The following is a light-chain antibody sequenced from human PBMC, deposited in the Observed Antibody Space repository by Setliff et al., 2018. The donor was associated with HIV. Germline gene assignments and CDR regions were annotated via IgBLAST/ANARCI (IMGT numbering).Light chain of an antibody. V-gene: IGLV2-11*01. Sequence: QSVLTQPRSVSGSPGQSVTISCTGSSSDVGGYNYVSWYQQPPGKAPKLMIYDVTKRPSGVPDRFSGSKSGNTASLAISGLQSEDEADYYCATWDDSLNVVVFGGGTKVTVL. CDR3: ATWDDSLNVVV. CDR2: DVT. J-gene: IGLJ2*01. CDR1: SSDVGGYNY.